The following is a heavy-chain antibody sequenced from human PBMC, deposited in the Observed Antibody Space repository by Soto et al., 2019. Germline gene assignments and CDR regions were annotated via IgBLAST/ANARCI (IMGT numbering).Heavy chain of an antibody. D-gene: IGHD1-7*01. CDR1: GFTFSSYE. Sequence: GGSLRLSCAASGFTFSSYEMNWVRQAPGKGLEWVSYISSSGSTIYYADSVKGRFTISRDNAKNSLYLQMNSLRAEDTAVYYCARALKLELLRGFDYWGQGTLVTVSS. CDR2: ISSSGSTI. J-gene: IGHJ4*02. CDR3: ARALKLELLRGFDY. V-gene: IGHV3-48*03.